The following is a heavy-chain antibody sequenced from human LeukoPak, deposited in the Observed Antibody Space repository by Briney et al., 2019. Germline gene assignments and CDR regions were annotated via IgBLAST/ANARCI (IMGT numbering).Heavy chain of an antibody. CDR1: GYTFTGYY. V-gene: IGHV1-2*04. Sequence: ASVKVSCKASGYTFTGYYMHWVRQAPGQGLEWMGWINPNSGGTNYAQKFQGWVTMTRDTSISTAYMELSSLRSEDTAVYYCARDPLSAVAAHPHAGNLLYYFDYWGQGTLVTVSS. CDR3: ARDPLSAVAAHPHAGNLLYYFDY. CDR2: INPNSGGT. J-gene: IGHJ4*02. D-gene: IGHD6-19*01.